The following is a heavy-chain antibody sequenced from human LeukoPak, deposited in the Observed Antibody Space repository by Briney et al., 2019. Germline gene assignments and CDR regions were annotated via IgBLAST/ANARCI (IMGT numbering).Heavy chain of an antibody. CDR2: ISYDGSNK. CDR1: GFTFSSYG. V-gene: IGHV3-30*03. D-gene: IGHD6-13*01. CDR3: ARSPPFYSFSSWLTSIGDNWFDP. J-gene: IGHJ5*02. Sequence: PGGSLRLSCAASGFTFSSYGMHWVRQAPGKGLEWVAVISYDGSNKYYADSVKGRFTISRDNSKNTLYLQMSSLRSEDTAVYYCARSPPFYSFSSWLTSIGDNWFDPWGQGTLVTVSS.